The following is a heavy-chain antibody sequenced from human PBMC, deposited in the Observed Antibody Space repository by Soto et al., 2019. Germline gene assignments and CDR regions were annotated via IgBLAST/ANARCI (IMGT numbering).Heavy chain of an antibody. D-gene: IGHD3-22*01. CDR1: SVSNAW. CDR3: TTDQTITYYYDSTHSRGFDY. V-gene: IGHV3-15*07. Sequence: SVSNAWMNWVRQVPGKGLEWVGRIKSKTDGGTTDYAAPVKGRFTISRDDSKNTLYLQMNSLKTEDTAVYYCTTDQTITYYYDSTHSRGFDYWGQGTLVTVSS. J-gene: IGHJ4*02. CDR2: IKSKTDGGTT.